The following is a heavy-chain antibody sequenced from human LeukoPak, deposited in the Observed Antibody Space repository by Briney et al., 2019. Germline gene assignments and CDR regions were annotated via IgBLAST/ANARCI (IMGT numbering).Heavy chain of an antibody. CDR3: ASYIVGPTLDY. V-gene: IGHV3-48*04. CDR1: GYTFSDYNG. Sequence: GGSLRLSCAASGYTFSDYNGMNWVRQAPGRGLEWLSYISGSGRTKYYADSVKGRFTISRDNAKRSLYLQMNSLRAGDTAVYFCASYIVGPTLDYWGQGTLVTVSS. J-gene: IGHJ4*02. CDR2: ISGSGRTK. D-gene: IGHD1-26*01.